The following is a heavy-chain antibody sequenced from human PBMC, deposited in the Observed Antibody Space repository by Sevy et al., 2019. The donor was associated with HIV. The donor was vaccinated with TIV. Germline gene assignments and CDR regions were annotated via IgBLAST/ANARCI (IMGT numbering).Heavy chain of an antibody. V-gene: IGHV3-21*01. Sequence: GGSLRLSCAASGFTFSSYSMNWVRQAPGKGLEWVSSISSSSSYIYYADSVKGRFTISRANAKNSLYLQMNSLRAEDTAVYYCARDASWEPLDYWGQGTLVTVSS. CDR3: ARDASWEPLDY. J-gene: IGHJ4*02. CDR1: GFTFSSYS. D-gene: IGHD1-26*01. CDR2: ISSSSSYI.